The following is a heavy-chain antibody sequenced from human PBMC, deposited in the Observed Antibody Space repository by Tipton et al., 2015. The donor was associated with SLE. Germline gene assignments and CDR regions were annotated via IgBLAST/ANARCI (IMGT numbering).Heavy chain of an antibody. CDR3: ARVGYGDYGGIDY. J-gene: IGHJ4*02. CDR1: GGSISSYY. Sequence: LRLSCTVSGGSISSYYWSWIRQPPGKGLEWIGSIDYSGSTNYNPSLKSRLSISVDTSKNQFSLKLSSVTAADTAVYYCARVGYGDYGGIDYWGQGTLVIVSS. D-gene: IGHD4-17*01. V-gene: IGHV4-59*08. CDR2: IDYSGST.